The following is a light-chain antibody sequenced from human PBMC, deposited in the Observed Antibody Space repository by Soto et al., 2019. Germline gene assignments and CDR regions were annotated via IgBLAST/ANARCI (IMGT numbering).Light chain of an antibody. V-gene: IGKV1-39*01. Sequence: DIQTTRSPSSLSASVGDRVTITCRASQSISSYLNWYQQKPGKAPKLLIDAASSLQSGVPSRFSGSGSGTDFTLTISSLQPEDFATYYCQQSYSTPRSTFGPGTKVDIK. CDR1: QSISSY. CDR2: AAS. J-gene: IGKJ3*01. CDR3: QQSYSTPRST.